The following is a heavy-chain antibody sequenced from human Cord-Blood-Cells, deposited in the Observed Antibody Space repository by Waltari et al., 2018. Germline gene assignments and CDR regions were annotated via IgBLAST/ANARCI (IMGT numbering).Heavy chain of an antibody. J-gene: IGHJ4*02. CDR3: TTTIYCSSTSCYKWFDY. CDR1: GFTFSNAW. CDR2: IKSKTDGGTT. V-gene: IGHV3-15*01. Sequence: EVQLVESGGGLVKPGGSLRLSCAASGFTFSNAWMSWVRQAPGKGLEWVGRIKSKTDGGTTDYAAPVKGRFTISRDDSKNTLYLQMNNLKTEDTAVYYCTTTIYCSSTSCYKWFDYWGQGTLVTVSS. D-gene: IGHD2-2*02.